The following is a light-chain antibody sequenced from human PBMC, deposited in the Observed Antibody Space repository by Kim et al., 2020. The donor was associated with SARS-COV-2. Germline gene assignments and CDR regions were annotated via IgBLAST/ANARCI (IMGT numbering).Light chain of an antibody. V-gene: IGKV3-20*01. CDR3: QQYGSSPLT. CDR2: GAS. Sequence: LAPGEGATLSCKSSQSVSSNYLAWYQQKPGQAPRLLIYGASSRATGIPDRFSGSGSGTDFSLTISRLEPEDFAVYYCQQYGSSPLTFGGGTKVEI. J-gene: IGKJ4*01. CDR1: QSVSSNY.